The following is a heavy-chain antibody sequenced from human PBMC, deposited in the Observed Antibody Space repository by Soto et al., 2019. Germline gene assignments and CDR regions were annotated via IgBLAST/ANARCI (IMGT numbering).Heavy chain of an antibody. CDR1: GFTFSSYG. Sequence: GGSLRLSCAASGFTFSSYGMHWVRQAPGKGLEWVAVISYDGSNKYYADSVNGRFTISRDNSKNTRYLQMNSLRAEDTAVYYCAKEGGNYDILTGYYNRGYFDYWGQGTLVTVSS. V-gene: IGHV3-30*18. J-gene: IGHJ4*02. D-gene: IGHD3-9*01. CDR2: ISYDGSNK. CDR3: AKEGGNYDILTGYYNRGYFDY.